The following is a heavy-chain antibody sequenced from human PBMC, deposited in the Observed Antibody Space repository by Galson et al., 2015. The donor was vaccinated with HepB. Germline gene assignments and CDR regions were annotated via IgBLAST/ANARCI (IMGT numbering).Heavy chain of an antibody. J-gene: IGHJ5*02. D-gene: IGHD6-13*01. CDR1: GYTFTGYY. CDR3: ARDAYSSSWYALDPSWFDP. V-gene: IGHV1-2*06. Sequence: SVKVSCKASGYTFTGYYMHWVRQAPGQGLEWMGRINPNSGGTNYAQKFQGRVTMTRDTSISTAYMELSRLRSDDTAVYYCARDAYSSSWYALDPSWFDPWGQGTLVTVSS. CDR2: INPNSGGT.